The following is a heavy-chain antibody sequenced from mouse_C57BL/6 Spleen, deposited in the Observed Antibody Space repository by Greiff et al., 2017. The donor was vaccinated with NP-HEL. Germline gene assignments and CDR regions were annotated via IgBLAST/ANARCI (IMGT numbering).Heavy chain of an antibody. CDR1: GYTFTSYW. D-gene: IGHD1-1*01. CDR3: ARRVYYGSAYFDD. CDR2: IYPSDSET. Sequence: QVQLQQPGAELVRPGSSVKLSCKASGYTFTSYWMDWVKQRPGQGLEWIGNIYPSDSETHYNQKFKDKATLTVDKSSSTAYMQLSSLTSEDSAVYYCARRVYYGSAYFDDWGQGTTLTVSS. J-gene: IGHJ2*01. V-gene: IGHV1-61*01.